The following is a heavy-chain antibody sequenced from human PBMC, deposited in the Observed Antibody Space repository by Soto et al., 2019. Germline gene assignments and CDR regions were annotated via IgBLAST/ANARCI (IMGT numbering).Heavy chain of an antibody. Sequence: PSENLSLTCTVSGCSISSYYWSWIRQPPGKGLEWIGYIYYSGITNYNPSLKSRVTISVDTSKNQFSLKLSSVTAADTAVYYCARSQRGYSYGPFDYWGQGTLVTVSS. D-gene: IGHD5-18*01. V-gene: IGHV4-59*01. CDR1: GCSISSYY. CDR2: IYYSGIT. J-gene: IGHJ4*02. CDR3: ARSQRGYSYGPFDY.